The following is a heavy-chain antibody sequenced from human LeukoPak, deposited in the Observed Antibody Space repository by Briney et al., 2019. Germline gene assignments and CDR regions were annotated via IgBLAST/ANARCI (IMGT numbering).Heavy chain of an antibody. CDR1: GFTFSDYY. J-gene: IGHJ5*02. CDR3: AREDIVVVPAAISLQNWFDP. V-gene: IGHV3-11*01. D-gene: IGHD2-2*02. Sequence: GGSLRLSCAASGFTFSDYYMSWIRQAPGKGLEWVTYISSSGSTIYYADSVKGRFTISRDNAKNSLYLQMNSLRAEDTAVYYCAREDIVVVPAAISLQNWFDPWGQGTLVTVSS. CDR2: ISSSGSTI.